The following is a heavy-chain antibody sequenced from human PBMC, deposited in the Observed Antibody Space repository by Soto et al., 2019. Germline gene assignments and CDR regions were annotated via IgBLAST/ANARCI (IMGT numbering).Heavy chain of an antibody. Sequence: QVQLVESGGGVVQPGRSLRLSCAASGFTFSIYPMHWVRQAPGKGLEWVAVISYDGSDKYYADSVKGRFTISRDNSKNTLSLQMNSLRPEDTAVYYCASGRAMDVWGQATTVTVSS. J-gene: IGHJ6*02. CDR1: GFTFSIYP. V-gene: IGHV3-30-3*01. CDR3: ASGRAMDV. CDR2: ISYDGSDK.